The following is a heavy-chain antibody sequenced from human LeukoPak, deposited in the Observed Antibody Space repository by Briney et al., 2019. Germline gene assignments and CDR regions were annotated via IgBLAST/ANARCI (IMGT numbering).Heavy chain of an antibody. CDR2: IRYDGSNN. CDR3: ARESKYSGYPFDY. D-gene: IGHD5-12*01. Sequence: GGSLRLSCAASGFTFSTYGMHWVRQAPGKGLEWVAFIRYDGSNNYYADSVKGRFTISRDNSKNTLYLQMNSLKTEDTAVYYCARESKYSGYPFDYWGQGTLVTVSS. J-gene: IGHJ4*02. CDR1: GFTFSTYG. V-gene: IGHV3-30*02.